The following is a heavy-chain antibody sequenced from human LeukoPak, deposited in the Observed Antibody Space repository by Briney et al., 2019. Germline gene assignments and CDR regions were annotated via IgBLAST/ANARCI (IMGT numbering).Heavy chain of an antibody. CDR2: INPNSGGT. CDR3: ARAVTYGANPGAFDI. V-gene: IGHV1-2*02. CDR1: GYTFTGYY. D-gene: IGHD4-23*01. Sequence: ASVKVSCKASGYTFTGYYMHWVRQAPGQGLEWMGWINPNSGGTNYARKFRGRVTMTRDTSISTAYMELSRLRSDDTAVYYCARAVTYGANPGAFDIWGQGTMVTVSS. J-gene: IGHJ3*02.